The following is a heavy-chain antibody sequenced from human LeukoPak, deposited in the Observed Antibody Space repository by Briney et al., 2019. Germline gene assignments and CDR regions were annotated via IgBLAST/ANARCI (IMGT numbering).Heavy chain of an antibody. J-gene: IGHJ4*02. CDR1: GYTFIGYY. CDR2: INPNSGGT. D-gene: IGHD4-17*01. V-gene: IGHV1-2*06. Sequence: ASVKVSCKASGYTFIGYYMHWVRQAPGQGLEWMGRINPNSGGTDYAQKFQGRVTMTRDSSISIAYLEFSSLRSDDTAVYYCARDWSMTTLDYWGQATLVTVSS. CDR3: ARDWSMTTLDY.